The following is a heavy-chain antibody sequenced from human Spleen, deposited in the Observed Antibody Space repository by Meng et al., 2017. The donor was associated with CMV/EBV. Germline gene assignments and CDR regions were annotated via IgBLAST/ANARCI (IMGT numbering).Heavy chain of an antibody. J-gene: IGHJ4*02. CDR1: GDKFNNYG. D-gene: IGHD4-17*01. CDR3: ARAGAAVTTHFDF. Sequence: CKASGDKFNNYGFTWLRQAPGQGLEWMAWVSAENGDTDYGQKFQGRVTVTADRFTNTAYMEMRSLRSDDSAMYYCARAGAAVTTHFDFWGQGTLVTVSS. V-gene: IGHV1-18*01. CDR2: VSAENGDT.